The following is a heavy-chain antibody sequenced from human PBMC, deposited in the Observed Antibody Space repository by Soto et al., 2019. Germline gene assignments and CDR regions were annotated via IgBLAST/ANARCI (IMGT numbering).Heavy chain of an antibody. D-gene: IGHD2-15*01. CDR3: ARQCSGGSCYSGEIYYYYGMDV. J-gene: IGHJ6*02. CDR1: GGTFSSYA. V-gene: IGHV1-69*13. Sequence: SVKVSCKASGGTFSSYAISWVRQAPGQGLEWMGGIIPIFGTANYAQKFQGRVTITADESTSTAYMELSSLRSEDTAVYCCARQCSGGSCYSGEIYYYYGMDVWGQGTTVTVSS. CDR2: IIPIFGTA.